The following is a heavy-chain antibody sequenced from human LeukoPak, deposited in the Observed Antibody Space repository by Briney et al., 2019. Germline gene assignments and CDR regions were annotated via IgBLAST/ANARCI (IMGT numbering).Heavy chain of an antibody. J-gene: IGHJ4*02. CDR1: GGSISSHY. CDR2: IYHSGST. V-gene: IGHV4-59*11. Sequence: PSETLSLTCTVSGGSISSHYWSWIRQPPGKGLEWIGSIYHSGSTDYNPSLKSRVTISVDTSKNQFSLKLRSVTAADTAVYYCARDQAYCGGDYYFDFWGQGTLVTVSS. CDR3: ARDQAYCGGDYYFDF. D-gene: IGHD2-21*02.